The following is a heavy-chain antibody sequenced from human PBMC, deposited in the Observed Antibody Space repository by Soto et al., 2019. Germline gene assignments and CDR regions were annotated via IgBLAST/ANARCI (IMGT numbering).Heavy chain of an antibody. CDR2: IYYSGST. D-gene: IGHD2-2*01. J-gene: IGHJ6*02. CDR1: GGSISSGGYY. V-gene: IGHV4-31*03. CDR3: ARDRYCSSTSCYGNYCYYGMDV. Sequence: PSETLSLTCTVSGGSISSGGYYWSWIRQHPGKGLEWIGYIYYSGSTYYNPSLKSRVTISVDTSKNQFSLKLSSVTAADTAVYYCARDRYCSSTSCYGNYCYYGMDVWGQGTTVTVSS.